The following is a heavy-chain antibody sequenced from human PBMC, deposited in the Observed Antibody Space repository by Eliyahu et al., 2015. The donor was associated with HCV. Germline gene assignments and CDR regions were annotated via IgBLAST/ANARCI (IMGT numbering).Heavy chain of an antibody. CDR1: GFTFSXXS. CDR2: ISSSGSYT. J-gene: IGHJ4*02. CDR3: AREMERSSGWAGTPEGADY. D-gene: IGHD6-19*01. V-gene: IGHV3-11*06. Sequence: QVQLVESGGGLVKPGGSLRLSCAASGFTFSXXSLSWIRQAPGKGLGWVSYISSSGSYTNYADSVKGRFTISRDNAKNSLYLQMNSLRAEDTAVYYCAREMERSSGWAGTPEGADYWGQGTLVTVSS.